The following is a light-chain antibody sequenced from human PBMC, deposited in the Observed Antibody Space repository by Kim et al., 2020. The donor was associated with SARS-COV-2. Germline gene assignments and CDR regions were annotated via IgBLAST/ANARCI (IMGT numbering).Light chain of an antibody. CDR2: YDS. CDR3: QVWDSSSDHSV. Sequence: APGKTARITCGGNHIGSKSVHWYQQKPGQAPVLVIYYDSDRPSGIPERFSGSNSGNTATLTISRVEAGDEADYYCQVWDSSSDHSVFGGGTQLTVL. V-gene: IGLV3-21*04. J-gene: IGLJ3*02. CDR1: HIGSKS.